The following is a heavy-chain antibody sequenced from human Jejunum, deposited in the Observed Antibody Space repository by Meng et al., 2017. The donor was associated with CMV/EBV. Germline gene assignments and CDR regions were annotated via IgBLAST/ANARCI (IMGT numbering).Heavy chain of an antibody. Sequence: FSSYWMNWGRQAPGKGLEWVANIKPDGSEKYYVDSVKGRFTISRDNAKTSLYLQMNSLRAEDTAVYYCARAEYDFWGGYKYYLDYWGQGTLVTVSS. J-gene: IGHJ4*02. V-gene: IGHV3-7*01. D-gene: IGHD3-3*01. CDR1: FSSYW. CDR2: IKPDGSEK. CDR3: ARAEYDFWGGYKYYLDY.